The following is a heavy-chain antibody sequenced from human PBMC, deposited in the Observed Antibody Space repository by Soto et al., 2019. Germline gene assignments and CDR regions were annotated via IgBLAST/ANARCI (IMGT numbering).Heavy chain of an antibody. J-gene: IGHJ4*02. V-gene: IGHV1-3*04. Sequence: QVQLVQSGPEVKQPGASVRISCQASGYSFTHFEMHWVRQAPGQRLEWMGWINTGNGDTKYSQKFQGRVTFTRDTSASTAYLDPDGLTSDDTSFYFCARGLTRLDYWGQGTLVTVSS. CDR2: INTGNGDT. CDR1: GYSFTHFE. D-gene: IGHD7-27*01. CDR3: ARGLTRLDY.